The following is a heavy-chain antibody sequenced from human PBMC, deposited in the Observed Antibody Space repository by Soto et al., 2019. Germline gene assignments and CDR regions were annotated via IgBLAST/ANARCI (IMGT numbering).Heavy chain of an antibody. CDR3: AGVEGIAAPPAFDY. D-gene: IGHD6-13*01. CDR2: ISAYNGNT. CDR1: GYTFTSYG. Sequence: GASVKVSCKASGYTFTSYGISWVRQAPGQGLEWMGWISAYNGNTNYAQKLQGRVTMTTDTSTSTAYMELRSLRSDDTAVYYCAGVEGIAAPPAFDYWGQGTLVTVSS. J-gene: IGHJ4*02. V-gene: IGHV1-18*01.